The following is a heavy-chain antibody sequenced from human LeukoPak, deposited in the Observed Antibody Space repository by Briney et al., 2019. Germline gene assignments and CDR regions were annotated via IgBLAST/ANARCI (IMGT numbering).Heavy chain of an antibody. CDR1: GGSISSYY. Sequence: SETLSLTCTVSGGSISSYYWSWIRQPAGKGLEWIGRIYTSGSTNYSPSLKSRVTMSVDTSKNQFSLKLSPVTAADTAVYYCARARGYSGYEADYYGMDVWGQGTTVTVSS. CDR3: ARARGYSGYEADYYGMDV. J-gene: IGHJ6*02. V-gene: IGHV4-4*07. CDR2: IYTSGST. D-gene: IGHD5-12*01.